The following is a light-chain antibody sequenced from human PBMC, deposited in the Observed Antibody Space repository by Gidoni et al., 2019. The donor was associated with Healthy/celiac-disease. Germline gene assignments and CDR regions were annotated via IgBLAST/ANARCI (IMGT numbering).Light chain of an antibody. CDR1: QSVSSN. Sequence: EIVMTQSPATLSVSPGERATLSCRARQSVSSNLAWYQQKPGQAPRLLIYGASTRATGIPARFSGSGSGTEFTLTISSLQSEDLAVYYCQQYNNWPPLTFGGGTKVEIK. J-gene: IGKJ4*01. CDR2: GAS. V-gene: IGKV3-15*01. CDR3: QQYNNWPPLT.